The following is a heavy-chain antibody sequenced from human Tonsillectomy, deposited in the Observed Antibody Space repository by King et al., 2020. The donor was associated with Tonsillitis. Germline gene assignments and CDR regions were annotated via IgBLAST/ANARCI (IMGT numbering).Heavy chain of an antibody. J-gene: IGHJ3*02. CDR3: ARGRGSEKAALDI. V-gene: IGHV3-30*03. Sequence: QLVQSGGGVVQPGWSLRLSCAASGFTFSSFGMHWVRQAPGKGLEWVAVISYDGSNKYHADSVKGRFTISRDNSKNTLYLQMNSLRAEDTAVYYCARGRGSEKAALDIWGQGTRVTVSS. CDR1: GFTFSSFG. CDR2: ISYDGSNK. D-gene: IGHD1-26*01.